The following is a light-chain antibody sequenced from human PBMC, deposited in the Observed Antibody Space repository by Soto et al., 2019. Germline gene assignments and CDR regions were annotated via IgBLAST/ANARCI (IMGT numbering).Light chain of an antibody. CDR1: QNINNY. CDR3: QQYDNLPSWT. Sequence: DIQMTQSPSSLSASVGDRVTITCQASQNINNYLNWYQQKPGRAPKLLIYDASNLEAGVPSRFRGSGSGTDFTFTISSLQPEDIATYYCQQYDNLPSWTFGQGTKVDIK. V-gene: IGKV1-33*01. CDR2: DAS. J-gene: IGKJ1*01.